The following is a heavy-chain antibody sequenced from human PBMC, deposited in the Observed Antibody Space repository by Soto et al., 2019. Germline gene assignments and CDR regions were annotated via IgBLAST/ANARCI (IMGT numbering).Heavy chain of an antibody. CDR3: AREQVDRSSWDNNYDY. D-gene: IGHD6-13*01. J-gene: IGHJ4*02. CDR1: GFTFSSYW. Sequence: SLRLSCAASGFTFSSYWMHWVRRAPGKGLVWVSRINSDGSSTSYADSVKGRFTISRDNAKNTLYLQMNSLRAEDTAVYYCAREQVDRSSWDNNYDYWGQRAVVT. CDR2: INSDGSST. V-gene: IGHV3-74*01.